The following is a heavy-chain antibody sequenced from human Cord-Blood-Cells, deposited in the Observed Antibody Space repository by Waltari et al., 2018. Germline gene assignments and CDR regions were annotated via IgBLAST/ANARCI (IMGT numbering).Heavy chain of an antibody. Sequence: QVQLVQSGAEVKKPGASVKVSCKASGYTFTSYAINWVRQATGQGLEGMGWMNPSSGNTGYAQKFQGRVTITRNTPISTAYMELSSLRSEDTAVYYCARSGYSYGYYYYYGMDVWGQGTTVTVSS. CDR1: GYTFTSYA. CDR2: MNPSSGNT. D-gene: IGHD5-18*01. J-gene: IGHJ6*02. CDR3: ARSGYSYGYYYYYGMDV. V-gene: IGHV1-8*03.